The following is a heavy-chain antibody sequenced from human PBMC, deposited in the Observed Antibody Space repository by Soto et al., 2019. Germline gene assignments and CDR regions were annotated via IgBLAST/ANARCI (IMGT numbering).Heavy chain of an antibody. CDR3: ARALTGKYYYYYDSMDV. V-gene: IGHV3-30-3*01. J-gene: IGHJ6*01. Sequence: QVQLVESGGGVVQPGRSLRLSCAASGFTFSSYAMHWVRQAPGKGLEWVAVISYDGSNKYYADSVKGRFTISRDNSKNTLYLQLNSLRAEDTAVYYCARALTGKYYYYYDSMDVW. D-gene: IGHD7-27*01. CDR1: GFTFSSYA. CDR2: ISYDGSNK.